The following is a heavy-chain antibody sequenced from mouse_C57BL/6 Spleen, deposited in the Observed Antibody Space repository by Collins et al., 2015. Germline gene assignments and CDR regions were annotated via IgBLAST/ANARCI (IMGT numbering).Heavy chain of an antibody. Sequence: QVQLQQSGAELVRPGASVTLSCKASGYTFTDYEMHWVKQTPVHGLEWIGAIDPETGGTAYNQKFKGKAILTADKSSSTAYMELRSLTSEDSAVYYCTRWGPYYFDYWGQGTTLTVSP. V-gene: IGHV1-15*01. CDR1: GYTFTDYE. CDR2: IDPETGGT. J-gene: IGHJ2*01. CDR3: TRWGPYYFDY.